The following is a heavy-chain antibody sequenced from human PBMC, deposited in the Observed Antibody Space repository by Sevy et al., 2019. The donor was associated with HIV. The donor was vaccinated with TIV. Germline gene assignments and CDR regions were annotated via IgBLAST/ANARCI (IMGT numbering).Heavy chain of an antibody. CDR1: GFTFDDYA. J-gene: IGHJ5*01. CDR3: AKGIGYSNGWYSWFDS. Sequence: GGSLRLSCVVSGFTFDDYAMHWVRQAPGKGPEWVSGSSWNSGSIGYAGSVKGRFTISRDNAKNSLYLQMNSLRVEDTALYYCAKGIGYSNGWYSWFDSWGQGTLVTVSS. D-gene: IGHD6-19*01. CDR2: SSWNSGSI. V-gene: IGHV3-9*01.